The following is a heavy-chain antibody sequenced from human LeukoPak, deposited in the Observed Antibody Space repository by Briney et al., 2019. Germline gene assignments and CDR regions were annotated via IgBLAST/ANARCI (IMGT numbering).Heavy chain of an antibody. CDR3: ARDNWNGDRDFDY. V-gene: IGHV3-20*04. CDR2: INWNGGST. D-gene: IGHD1-20*01. CDR1: GFTFSSYA. Sequence: PGRSLRLSCAASGFTFSSYAMHWVRQAPGKGLEWVSGINWNGGSTGYADSVKGRFTISRDNAKNSLYLQMNSLRAEDTAVYYCARDNWNGDRDFDYWGQGILVTVSS. J-gene: IGHJ4*02.